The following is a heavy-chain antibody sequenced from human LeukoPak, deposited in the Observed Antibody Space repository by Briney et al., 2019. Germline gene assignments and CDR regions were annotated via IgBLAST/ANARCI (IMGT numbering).Heavy chain of an antibody. V-gene: IGHV4-34*01. CDR2: INHSGST. Sequence: SETLSLTCAVHGGSFSGYYWSWIRQPPGKGLEWIGEINHSGSTNYNPSLKSRVTISVDTSKNQFSLKLSSVTAADTAVYYCARGRYYYGSGSYRNWFDPWGQGTLVTVSS. D-gene: IGHD3-10*01. CDR1: GGSFSGYY. CDR3: ARGRYYYGSGSYRNWFDP. J-gene: IGHJ5*02.